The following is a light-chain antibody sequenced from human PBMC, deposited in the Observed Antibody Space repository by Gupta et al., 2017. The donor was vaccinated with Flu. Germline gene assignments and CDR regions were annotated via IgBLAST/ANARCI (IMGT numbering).Light chain of an antibody. CDR1: SSNIGNNY. V-gene: IGLV1-51*01. Sequence: QSVLTQPPSVSAAPGQKVTISCSGRSSNIGNNYVSWYQQLPGTAPKLLIYDNNKRPSGIPDRFAGSKSGTSATLGITGLQTGDEADYYCGTWDSSLSAGVCGGGTKLTVL. CDR3: GTWDSSLSAGV. CDR2: DNN. J-gene: IGLJ3*02.